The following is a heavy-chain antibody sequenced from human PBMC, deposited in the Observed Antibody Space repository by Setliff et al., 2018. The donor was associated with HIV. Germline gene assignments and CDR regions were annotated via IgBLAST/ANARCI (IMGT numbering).Heavy chain of an antibody. CDR1: GFTFTDYI. Sequence: GGSLRLSCAGSGFTFTDYIMHWVRQVPGKGLVWVSRINTDGSSATYADSVKGRFTNSRDNAKNTLYLQMDSLRAEDTAVYYCAREKFENGDYEFVSTFDSWGQGTLVTVSS. J-gene: IGHJ4*02. V-gene: IGHV3-74*03. CDR2: INTDGSSA. D-gene: IGHD4-17*01. CDR3: AREKFENGDYEFVSTFDS.